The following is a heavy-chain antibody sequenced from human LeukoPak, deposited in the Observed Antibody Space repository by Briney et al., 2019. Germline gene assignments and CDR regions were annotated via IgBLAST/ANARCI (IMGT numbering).Heavy chain of an antibody. V-gene: IGHV4-59*01. J-gene: IGHJ5*02. D-gene: IGHD3-10*01. CDR1: GGSISSYY. CDR2: IYYSGST. Sequence: PSETLSLTCTVSGGSISSYYWSWIRQPPGKRLEWIGYIYYSGSTNYNPSLKSRVTISVDTSKNQFSLKLSSVTAADTAVYYCASYGSGSYWGSGWFDPWGQGTLVTVSS. CDR3: ASYGSGSYWGSGWFDP.